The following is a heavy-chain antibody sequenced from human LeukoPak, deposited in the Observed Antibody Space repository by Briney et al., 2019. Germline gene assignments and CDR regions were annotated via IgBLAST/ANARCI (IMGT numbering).Heavy chain of an antibody. D-gene: IGHD3-10*01. CDR1: GGSISSYY. Sequence: PSETLSLTCTVSGGSISSYYWSWIRQPPGKGLEWIGYIYYSGSTNYNPSLKSRVTISVDTSKNQFSLKLSSVTAADTAVYYCARYYGSGSYNYYYYYMDVWDKGTTVTISS. V-gene: IGHV4-59*01. CDR2: IYYSGST. J-gene: IGHJ6*03. CDR3: ARYYGSGSYNYYYYYMDV.